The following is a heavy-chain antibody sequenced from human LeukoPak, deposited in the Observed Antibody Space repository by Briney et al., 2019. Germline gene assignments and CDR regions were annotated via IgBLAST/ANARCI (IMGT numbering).Heavy chain of an antibody. CDR2: INANTGGT. J-gene: IGHJ4*02. CDR1: GYTFTSYG. CDR3: ARDLATIDGIAWYYFVN. V-gene: IGHV1-2*02. D-gene: IGHD5-12*01. Sequence: ASVKVSCKASGYTFTSYGISWVRQAPGQGFEWTGWINANTGGTDYAQKFQDRIAISTYTSISTAYMELSRLRSDDTALYYCARDLATIDGIAWYYFVNWGQGTLVTVS.